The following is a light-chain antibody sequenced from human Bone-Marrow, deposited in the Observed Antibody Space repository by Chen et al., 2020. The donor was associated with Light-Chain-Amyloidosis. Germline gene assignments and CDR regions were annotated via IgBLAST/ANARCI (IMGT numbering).Light chain of an antibody. CDR3: QVWDTLSDQKV. J-gene: IGLJ3*02. Sequence: SYVLTQPPSVSVAPGQTASLSCGGGDLASKSVHWYQQRPGQAPDLVMYNDDDRPSGIPERCSGSNSGRAATLTITMVEAGDEADYDCQVWDTLSDQKVFGGGTRLTVL. CDR2: NDD. V-gene: IGLV3-21*01. CDR1: DLASKS.